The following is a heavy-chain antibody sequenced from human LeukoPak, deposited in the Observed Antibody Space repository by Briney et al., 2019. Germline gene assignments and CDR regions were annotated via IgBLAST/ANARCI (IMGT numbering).Heavy chain of an antibody. Sequence: GESLKISYKGSGXTFSTYWIGWVRQMPGKGLEWMGIIYPGDSHTRNSPSFQGQVTISDDKSMSTAYLQWSSLKASDTAMYYCARQSSNGDFDYWGQGTLVTVSS. D-gene: IGHD4-11*01. V-gene: IGHV5-51*01. CDR3: ARQSSNGDFDY. J-gene: IGHJ4*02. CDR2: IYPGDSHT. CDR1: GXTFSTYW.